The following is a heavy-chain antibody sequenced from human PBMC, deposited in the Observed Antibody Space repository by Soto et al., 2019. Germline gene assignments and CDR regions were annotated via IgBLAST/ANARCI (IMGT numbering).Heavy chain of an antibody. Sequence: EVQLLESGGGLVQPGGSLRLSCAASGFTFSSYAMSWVRQSPGKGLEWVSAIPGSSTSTYYAGSVKGRFTISRDNSKNTLYLQMNSLRVEDTAVYYCTKASPDRHHMDVWGQGSTVTVSS. CDR3: TKASPDRHHMDV. V-gene: IGHV3-23*01. CDR2: IPGSSTST. J-gene: IGHJ6*02. CDR1: GFTFSSYA.